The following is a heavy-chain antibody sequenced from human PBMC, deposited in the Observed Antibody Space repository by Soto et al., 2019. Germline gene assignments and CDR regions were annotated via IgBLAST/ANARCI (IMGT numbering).Heavy chain of an antibody. CDR2: INAGNGNT. CDR1: GYTFTSYA. D-gene: IGHD3-10*01. CDR3: ARDREELLWFGELTGSYYYYMDV. J-gene: IGHJ6*03. V-gene: IGHV1-3*01. Sequence: ASVKVSCKASGYTFTSYAMHWVRQAPGQRLEWMGWINAGNGNTKYSQKFQGRVTITRDTSASTAYMELSSLRSEDTAVYYCARDREELLWFGELTGSYYYYMDVWGKGTTVTVSS.